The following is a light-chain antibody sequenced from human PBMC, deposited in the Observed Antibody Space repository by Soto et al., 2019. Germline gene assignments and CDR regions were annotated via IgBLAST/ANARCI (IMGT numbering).Light chain of an antibody. J-gene: IGLJ1*01. V-gene: IGLV2-8*01. Sequence: LTQPPSASVSPGQSVTISCTGTKNDIGVYDFVSWYQHHPGKAPRLIIYEVVQRPSGVPDRFSGSKSGNTASLTVSGLQAADEADYFCKSYAGSNTYVFGSGTKVTVL. CDR3: KSYAGSNTYV. CDR2: EVV. CDR1: KNDIGVYDF.